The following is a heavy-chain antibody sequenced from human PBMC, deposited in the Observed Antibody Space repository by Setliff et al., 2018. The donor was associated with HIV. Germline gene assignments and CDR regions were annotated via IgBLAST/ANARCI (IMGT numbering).Heavy chain of an antibody. Sequence: PGESLKISCKGSGYNFRKYWIAWVRQMPGKGLEWMGIIFPGDSETTYKPSFQGQVTISIDKSISTAYLQWSSLKASDTAMYYCTRVFAQDSSRSYYFDHWGQGTLVTVSS. V-gene: IGHV5-51*01. D-gene: IGHD6-13*01. CDR3: TRVFAQDSSRSYYFDH. CDR2: IFPGDSET. CDR1: GYNFRKYW. J-gene: IGHJ4*02.